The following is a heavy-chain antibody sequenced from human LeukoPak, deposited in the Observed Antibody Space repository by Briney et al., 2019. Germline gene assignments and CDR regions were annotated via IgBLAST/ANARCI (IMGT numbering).Heavy chain of an antibody. CDR1: GYTFTGYY. CDR3: ARDFPRYCSGGSCYSFGY. CDR2: INPNSGGT. J-gene: IGHJ4*02. Sequence: ASVKVSCKASGYTFTGYYMHWVRQAPGQGLERMGWINPNSGGTNYAQKFQGRVTMTRDTSISTAYMELSRLRSDDTAVYYCARDFPRYCSGGSCYSFGYWGQGTLVTVSS. D-gene: IGHD2-15*01. V-gene: IGHV1-2*02.